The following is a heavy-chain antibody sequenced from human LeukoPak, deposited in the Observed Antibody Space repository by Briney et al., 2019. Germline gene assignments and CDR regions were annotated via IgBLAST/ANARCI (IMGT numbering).Heavy chain of an antibody. CDR2: ISFDGSNT. Sequence: GGSLRLSCAASRFTFNGYVMHWVRQAPGKGLEWVALISFDGSNTYYADSVKGRFTISRDDSRDNSKNTLYLQMNSLRVEDTAVYFCARDLYPYYYYYSIDVWGKGTTVSVYS. CDR1: RFTFNGYV. J-gene: IGHJ6*03. V-gene: IGHV3-30*03. CDR3: ARDLYPYYYYYSIDV. D-gene: IGHD5/OR15-5a*01.